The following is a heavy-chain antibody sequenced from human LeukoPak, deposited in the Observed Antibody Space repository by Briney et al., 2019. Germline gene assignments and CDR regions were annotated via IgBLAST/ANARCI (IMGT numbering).Heavy chain of an antibody. CDR2: IHYSKST. CDR1: GRSISNSHYY. Sequence: PSDTLSLTRTVSGRSISNSHYYWGWPRQPPGTGLEWIDSIHYSKSTYHNPSLKSRVTISVDTCKNQFSLKLSSVTAADTAVYYCKWSSGYSYYYYMDVWGIGTTVTVSS. CDR3: KWSSGYSYYYYMDV. V-gene: IGHV4-39*07. D-gene: IGHD3-22*01. J-gene: IGHJ6*03.